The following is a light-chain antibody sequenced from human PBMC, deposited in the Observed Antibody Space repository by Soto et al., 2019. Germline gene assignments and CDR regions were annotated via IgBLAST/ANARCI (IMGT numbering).Light chain of an antibody. CDR3: QQYGSSPPSWT. V-gene: IGKV3-20*01. CDR1: QSVGSTY. J-gene: IGKJ1*01. CDR2: GAS. Sequence: EIVLTQSPGTLSLSPGERATLSCRASQSVGSTYLVWYQQKPGQAPRLLIYGASTRATGIPDRFSGSGSGTDFTLTISRLEPEDFAVYYCQQYGSSPPSWTFGQGTKVEIK.